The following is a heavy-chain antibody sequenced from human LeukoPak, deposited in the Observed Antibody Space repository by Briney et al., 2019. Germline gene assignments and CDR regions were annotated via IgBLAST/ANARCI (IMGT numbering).Heavy chain of an antibody. Sequence: SETLSLTCTVSGDSVSSHYWGWIRQPPGKGLEWIGYIYTSGSTNYNPSLKSRVTISVDTSKNQFSLKLSSVTAADTAVYYCARQGMVVPAGSWFDPWGQGTLVTVSS. D-gene: IGHD2-2*01. J-gene: IGHJ5*02. CDR3: ARQGMVVPAGSWFDP. CDR1: GDSVSSHY. CDR2: IYTSGST. V-gene: IGHV4-4*09.